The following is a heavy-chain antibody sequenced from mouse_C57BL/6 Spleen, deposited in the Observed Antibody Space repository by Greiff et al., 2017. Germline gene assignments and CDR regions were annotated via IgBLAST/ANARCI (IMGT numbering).Heavy chain of an antibody. Sequence: QVQLQQPGAELVRPGSSVKLSCKASGYTFTSYWMHWVKQRPIQGLEWIGNIDPSDSETHYNQKFKDKATLTVDKSSSTAYMQLSSLTSEDSAVYYCARSGYNNYYFDYWGQGTTLTVSS. CDR1: GYTFTSYW. D-gene: IGHD2-5*01. V-gene: IGHV1-52*01. CDR2: IDPSDSET. J-gene: IGHJ2*01. CDR3: ARSGYNNYYFDY.